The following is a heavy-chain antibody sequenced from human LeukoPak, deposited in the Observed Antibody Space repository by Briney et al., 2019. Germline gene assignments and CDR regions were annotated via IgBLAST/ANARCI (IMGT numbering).Heavy chain of an antibody. CDR1: GYTFTNYY. CDR3: AKFAGGSPPTTMDY. D-gene: IGHD3-10*01. V-gene: IGHV1-46*01. J-gene: IGHJ4*02. Sequence: ASVTVSCTASGYTFTNYYIHWVRQAPGQGLEWMGIINPGGGSTTYAQRFQGRVTMTRDTSTSTVYMELSSLRSEDTAVYYCAKFAGGSPPTTMDYWGQGTLVTVSS. CDR2: INPGGGST.